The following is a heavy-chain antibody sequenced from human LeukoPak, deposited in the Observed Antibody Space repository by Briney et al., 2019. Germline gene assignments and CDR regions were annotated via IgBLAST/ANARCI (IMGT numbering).Heavy chain of an antibody. CDR3: TTDLGLTMIRGVIVS. D-gene: IGHD3-10*01. CDR1: GFTFTNAW. CDR2: IKSKGDGETT. V-gene: IGHV3-15*01. Sequence: GESPRLSCAASGFTFTNAWMNWVRQAPGKGLAWVGRIKSKGDGETTDYAAPVKGRFTMSRDDSKATVYLQMNYLEAEDTAVYYCTTDLGLTMIRGVIVSWGQGALVTVSS. J-gene: IGHJ5*01.